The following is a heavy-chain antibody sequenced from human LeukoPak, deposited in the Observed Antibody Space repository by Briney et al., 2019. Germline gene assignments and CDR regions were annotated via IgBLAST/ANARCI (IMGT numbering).Heavy chain of an antibody. J-gene: IGHJ4*02. CDR3: ARGSFHYYPSF. CDR2: ISSSGSTI. V-gene: IGHV3-48*01. Sequence: GGSLRLSCVASGFTFSRYSMLWVRQAPGKGLQWLSYISSSGSTIYYADSVKGRFTISRDNAKNSLFLQMSSLRVDDTAVYYRARGSFHYYPSFWGQGTLVTVSS. D-gene: IGHD3-10*01. CDR1: GFTFSRYS.